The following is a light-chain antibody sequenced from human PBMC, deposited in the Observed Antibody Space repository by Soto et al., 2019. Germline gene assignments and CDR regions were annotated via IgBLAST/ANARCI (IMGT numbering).Light chain of an antibody. J-gene: IGLJ2*01. V-gene: IGLV2-14*01. CDR3: NSYTSSSTLV. CDR2: EVS. Sequence: QSALTQPASVSGSPEQSITISCSGTSNDVGGYDYVSWYQQHPGKAPKLVIYEVSNRPSWVSNRFSGSKSGNTASLTISGLQPEDEADYYCNSYTSSSTLVFGGGTKLTVL. CDR1: SNDVGGYDY.